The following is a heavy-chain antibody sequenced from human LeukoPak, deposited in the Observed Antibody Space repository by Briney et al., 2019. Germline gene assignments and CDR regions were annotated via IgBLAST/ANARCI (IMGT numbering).Heavy chain of an antibody. D-gene: IGHD3-10*01. CDR3: ARGVLLWFGDGGWFDP. CDR1: GYTFTGYY. CDR2: INPNSGGT. Sequence: GASVKVSCKASGYTFTGYYMHWVRQAPGQGLEWMGWINPNSGGTNYAQKFQGRVTMTRDTSISTAYMELSRLRSDDTAVYYCARGVLLWFGDGGWFDPWGQGTLVTVSS. V-gene: IGHV1-2*02. J-gene: IGHJ5*02.